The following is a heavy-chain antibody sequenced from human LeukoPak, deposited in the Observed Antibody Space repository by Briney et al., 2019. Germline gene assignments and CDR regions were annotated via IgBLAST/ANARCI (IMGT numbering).Heavy chain of an antibody. Sequence: ASVKVSCKASGYTFTSYYMHWVRQAPGQGLEWMGIINPSGGSTSYAQKFQGRVTMTRDTSTSTVYMELSNLRSEDTAVYYCARELPIVVVPAAKHGGWFDPWGQGTLVTVSS. CDR2: INPSGGST. J-gene: IGHJ5*02. V-gene: IGHV1-46*01. CDR3: ARELPIVVVPAAKHGGWFDP. CDR1: GYTFTSYY. D-gene: IGHD2-2*01.